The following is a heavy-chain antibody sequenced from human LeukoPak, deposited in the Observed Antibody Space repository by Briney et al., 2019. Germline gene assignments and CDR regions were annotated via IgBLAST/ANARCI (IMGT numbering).Heavy chain of an antibody. Sequence: SETLSLTCTVSGGSISSSSYYWGWIRQPPGKGLEWIGSIYYSGSTYYNPSLRSRVTISVDTFKNQFSLKLSSVTAADTAVYYCARIVPAALIDYWGQGTLVTVSS. V-gene: IGHV4-39*01. J-gene: IGHJ4*02. D-gene: IGHD2-2*01. CDR3: ARIVPAALIDY. CDR1: GGSISSSSYY. CDR2: IYYSGST.